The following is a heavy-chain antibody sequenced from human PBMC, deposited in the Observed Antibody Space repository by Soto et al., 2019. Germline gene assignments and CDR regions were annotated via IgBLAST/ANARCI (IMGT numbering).Heavy chain of an antibody. Sequence: QVQLVQSGAEVKKPGASVKVSCKASGYTFTGYYMHWVRQAPGQGLEWMGWINPNSGGTNYAQKFQGWVTMTRDTSISTAHMELSRLRSDDTAVYYCARDLGQWLVGFGMDVWGQGTTVTVSS. CDR3: ARDLGQWLVGFGMDV. J-gene: IGHJ6*02. CDR2: INPNSGGT. V-gene: IGHV1-2*04. D-gene: IGHD6-19*01. CDR1: GYTFTGYY.